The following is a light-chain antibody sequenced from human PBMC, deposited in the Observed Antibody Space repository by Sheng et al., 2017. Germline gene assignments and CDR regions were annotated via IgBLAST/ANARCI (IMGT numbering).Light chain of an antibody. V-gene: IGKV3-11*01. CDR3: QQRSNWPLT. J-gene: IGKJ4*01. CDR2: DAS. CDR1: QSVGSN. Sequence: DIVMTQSPATLSVSPGEKATLSCRASQSVGSNLAWFQQKPGQAPRLLIYDASNRATGIPARFSGSGSGTDFTLTISSLEPEDFAVYYCQQRSNWPLTFGGGTKVEIK.